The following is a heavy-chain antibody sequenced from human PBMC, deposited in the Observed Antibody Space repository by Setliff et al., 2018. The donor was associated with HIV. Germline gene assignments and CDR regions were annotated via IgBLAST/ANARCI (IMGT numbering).Heavy chain of an antibody. Sequence: GGSLRLSCSASGVTFSDSAMHWVRQAPGKGLEWVGRIKTKSDSYATAYGASVKGRFTISRDDSQNTAYLQMSSLKTEDTAVYFCTASPDDDCYTTNCANWFDPWGQGTLVTVSS. D-gene: IGHD2-2*01. CDR3: TASPDDDCYTTNCANWFDP. V-gene: IGHV3-73*01. CDR1: GVTFSDSA. J-gene: IGHJ5*02. CDR2: IKTKSDSYAT.